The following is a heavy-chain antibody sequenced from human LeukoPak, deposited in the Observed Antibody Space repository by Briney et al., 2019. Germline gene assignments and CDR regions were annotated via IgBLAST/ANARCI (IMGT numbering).Heavy chain of an antibody. Sequence: PSETLSLTCSVSGASISSGSNYWGWIRQPPGQKLVWVGSIYSSGSTYYNPTLKIRIIVIIDTPKNHFTLTLSSVTASDTSLYFCTRSDGYGLVGIWGQGTMVTVSS. V-gene: IGHV4-39*06. CDR3: TRSDGYGLVGI. CDR2: IYSSGST. D-gene: IGHD3-10*01. CDR1: GASISSGSNY. J-gene: IGHJ3*02.